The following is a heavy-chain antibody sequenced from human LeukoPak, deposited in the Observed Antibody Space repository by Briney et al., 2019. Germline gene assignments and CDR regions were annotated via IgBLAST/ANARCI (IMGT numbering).Heavy chain of an antibody. D-gene: IGHD6-13*01. V-gene: IGHV1-3*01. CDR2: FNPGNRNT. Sequence: ASVRVSCKASGDTCTSYAMHWGGQAPGQRGEWMRCFNPGNRNTKYSQKSQGSVPIPVDTSASPASMQLSSLRSEDTAVYYCPRDKQQLVDVLDYWGQRTLVTVSS. CDR3: PRDKQQLVDVLDY. J-gene: IGHJ4*02. CDR1: GDTCTSYA.